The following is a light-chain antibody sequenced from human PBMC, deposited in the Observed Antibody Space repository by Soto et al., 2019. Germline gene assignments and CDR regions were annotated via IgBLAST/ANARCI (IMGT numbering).Light chain of an antibody. CDR3: QQSYSTPFT. CDR1: QSISSY. CDR2: AAS. V-gene: IGKV1-39*01. J-gene: IGKJ3*01. Sequence: DIPMTQSPSSLSASVGDRVTITCRASQSISSYLNWYQQKPGKAPNLLIYAASSLQSGVPSRFSGSGSGTDFTLTISSLQPEDFATYYCQQSYSTPFTFGPGTKVDIE.